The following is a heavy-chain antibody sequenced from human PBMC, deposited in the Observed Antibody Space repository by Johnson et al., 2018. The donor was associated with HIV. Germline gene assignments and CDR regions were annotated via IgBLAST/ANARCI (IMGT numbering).Heavy chain of an antibody. D-gene: IGHD3-22*01. CDR3: GQDRRGVVGTFDI. J-gene: IGHJ3*02. V-gene: IGHV3-74*02. CDR2: INSDGSST. Sequence: VHLVESGGGLVQPGGSLRLSCAASGFTFSSYWMHWVRQAPGKGLVWVSRINSDGSSTSYADSVKGRFTISRENAKNTLYLQMKSLRAEDTAVYYPGQDRRGVVGTFDIWGQGTMVTVSS. CDR1: GFTFSSYW.